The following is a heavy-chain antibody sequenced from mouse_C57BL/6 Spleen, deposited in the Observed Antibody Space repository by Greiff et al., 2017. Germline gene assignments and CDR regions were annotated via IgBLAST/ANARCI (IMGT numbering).Heavy chain of an antibody. Sequence: EVKLEESGGGLVKPGGSLKLSCAASGFTFSSYAMSWVRQTPEKRLEWVATISDGGSYTYYPDNVKGRFTISRDNAKNNLYLQMSHLKSEDTAMYYCAREGGDYYGSGPYWGQGTLVTVSA. J-gene: IGHJ3*01. CDR2: ISDGGSYT. D-gene: IGHD1-1*01. CDR1: GFTFSSYA. V-gene: IGHV5-4*01. CDR3: AREGGDYYGSGPY.